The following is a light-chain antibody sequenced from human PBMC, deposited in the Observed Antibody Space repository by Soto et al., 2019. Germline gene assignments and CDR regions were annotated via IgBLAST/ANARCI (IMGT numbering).Light chain of an antibody. CDR1: SSNIGNNG. CDR2: YDD. J-gene: IGLJ1*01. CDR3: AAWDDSLNAYV. V-gene: IGLV1-36*01. Sequence: QLVLTQAPSVSEAPRQRVTISCSGSSSNIGNNGVNWYQQLPGKAPKLLIYYDDLKPSGVSDRFSGSKSGTSASLAISGLQSEDEADYYCAAWDDSLNAYVFGIGTKVTVL.